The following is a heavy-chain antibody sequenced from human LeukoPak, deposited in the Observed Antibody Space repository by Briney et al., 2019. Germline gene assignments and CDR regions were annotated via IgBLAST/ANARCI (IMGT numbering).Heavy chain of an antibody. CDR1: GGTFSSYA. Sequence: SVKVSCKASGGTFSSYAISWVRQAPGQGLEWMGRIIPILGIANYAQKFQGRVTITADKSTSTAYMELSSLRSEDTAVYYCARDSLPYYYDSSGYPFDYWGQGTLVTVSS. J-gene: IGHJ4*02. D-gene: IGHD3-22*01. CDR3: ARDSLPYYYDSSGYPFDY. V-gene: IGHV1-69*04. CDR2: IIPILGIA.